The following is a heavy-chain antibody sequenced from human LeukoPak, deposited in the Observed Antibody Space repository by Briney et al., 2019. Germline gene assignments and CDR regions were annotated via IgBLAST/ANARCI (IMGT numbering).Heavy chain of an antibody. V-gene: IGHV3-23*01. J-gene: IGHJ4*02. CDR1: GFTFSSYA. CDR3: AKGRQWLVTYFDY. CDR2: ISDSGGST. D-gene: IGHD6-19*01. Sequence: PGGSLRLSCAASGFTFSSYAMSWVRQAPGKGLEWVSAISDSGGSTYYADSVKGRFTISRDNSKNTLYLQMNSLRAEDTAVYYCAKGRQWLVTYFDYWGQGTLVTVSS.